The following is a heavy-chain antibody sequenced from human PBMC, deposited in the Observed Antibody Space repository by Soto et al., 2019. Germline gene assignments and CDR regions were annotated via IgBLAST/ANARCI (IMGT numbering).Heavy chain of an antibody. CDR1: GFTFSSYA. Sequence: PGGSLRLSCAASGFTFSSYAMSWVRQAPGKGLEWVSATSGSGGSTYYADSVKGRFTISRDNSKNTLYLQMNSLRAEDTAVYYCADDLPSLSDWFDTWGQGALVTVSS. V-gene: IGHV3-23*01. D-gene: IGHD2-2*01. CDR3: ADDLPSLSDWFDT. J-gene: IGHJ5*02. CDR2: TSGSGGST.